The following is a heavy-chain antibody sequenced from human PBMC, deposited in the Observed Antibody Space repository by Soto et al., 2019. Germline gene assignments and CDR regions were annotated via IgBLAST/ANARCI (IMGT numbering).Heavy chain of an antibody. CDR2: ISYDGSNK. CDR3: AKDIVAEKGGDYGMDV. Sequence: QVQLVESGGGVVQPGRSLRLSCAASGFTFSSYGMHWVRQAPGKGLEWVAVISYDGSNKYYADSVKGRFTISRDNSKNMLYLQMNSLRAEDTAVYYCAKDIVAEKGGDYGMDVWGQGTTVTVSS. CDR1: GFTFSSYG. V-gene: IGHV3-30*18. J-gene: IGHJ6*02. D-gene: IGHD5-12*01.